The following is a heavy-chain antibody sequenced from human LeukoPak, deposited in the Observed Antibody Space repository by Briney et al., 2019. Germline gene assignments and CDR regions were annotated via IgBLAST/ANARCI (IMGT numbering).Heavy chain of an antibody. J-gene: IGHJ4*02. V-gene: IGHV3-30*02. CDR1: GFTFSSYG. CDR2: IRYDGSNK. Sequence: PGGSLRLSCAASGFTFSSYGMHWVRQAPGKGLEWVAFIRYDGSNKYYADSVKGRFTISRDNSKNTLYLQMNSLRAEDTAVYHCAKGRVRFGDPYYFDYWGQGTLVTVSS. CDR3: AKGRVRFGDPYYFDY. D-gene: IGHD3-10*01.